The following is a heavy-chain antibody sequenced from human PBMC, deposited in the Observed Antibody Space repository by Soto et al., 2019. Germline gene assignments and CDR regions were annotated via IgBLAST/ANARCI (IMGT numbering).Heavy chain of an antibody. Sequence: SETLSLTCTVSGGSISSSSYYWGCIRQPPGKGLEWIGSIYYSGSTYYNPSLKSRVTISVDTSKSQFSLKLSSVTAADTAVYSCARQYYDSRGYSIDYWGQGTLVTVSS. J-gene: IGHJ4*02. CDR1: GGSISSSSYY. D-gene: IGHD3-22*01. CDR3: ARQYYDSRGYSIDY. CDR2: IYYSGST. V-gene: IGHV4-39*01.